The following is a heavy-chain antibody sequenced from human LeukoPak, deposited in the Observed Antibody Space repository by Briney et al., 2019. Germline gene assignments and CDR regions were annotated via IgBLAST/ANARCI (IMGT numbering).Heavy chain of an antibody. CDR2: ISGSGGST. D-gene: IGHD6-13*01. J-gene: IGHJ5*02. CDR1: GFTFGDYA. Sequence: GGSLRLSCTASGFTFGDYAMTWVRQAPGKGLEWVSAISGSGGSTYYADSVKGRFAISRDNSKNTLYLQMNSLRAEDTAVYYCAKHYSSPPGGWFDPWGQGTLVTVSS. V-gene: IGHV3-23*01. CDR3: AKHYSSPPGGWFDP.